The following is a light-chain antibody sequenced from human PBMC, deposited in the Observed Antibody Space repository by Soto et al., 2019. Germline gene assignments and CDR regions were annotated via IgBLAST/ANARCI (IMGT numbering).Light chain of an antibody. V-gene: IGKV3-20*01. J-gene: IGKJ1*01. CDR3: QQYGSSLWT. CDR2: GAS. Sequence: EIVLTQSPGTLSFSPGEIATLSCRASQSVISSYLAWYQQKSGQAPRLFIYGASNRATGIPDRFSGSGSGTDFTLTISRLEPEDFAVYYCQQYGSSLWTFGQGTKVEI. CDR1: QSVISSY.